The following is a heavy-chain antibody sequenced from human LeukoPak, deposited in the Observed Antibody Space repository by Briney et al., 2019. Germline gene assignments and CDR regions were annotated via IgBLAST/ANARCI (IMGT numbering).Heavy chain of an antibody. D-gene: IGHD6-19*01. CDR3: ANIAVAGTPYFDY. V-gene: IGHV1-18*04. CDR2: ISAYNGNT. Sequence: ASVKVSCKASGYTFTGYYMHWVRQAPGQGLEWMGWISAYNGNTNYAQKLQGRVTMTTDTSTSTAYMELRSLRSDDTAVYYCANIAVAGTPYFDYWGQGTLVTVSS. J-gene: IGHJ4*02. CDR1: GYTFTGYY.